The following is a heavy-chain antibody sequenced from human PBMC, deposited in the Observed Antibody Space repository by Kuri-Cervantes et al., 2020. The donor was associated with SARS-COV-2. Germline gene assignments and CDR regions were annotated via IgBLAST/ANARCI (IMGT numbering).Heavy chain of an antibody. CDR2: IYYNGST. V-gene: IGHV4-61*01. D-gene: IGHD4-17*01. CDR3: ARHDYGDPLTYYYGMDV. J-gene: IGHJ6*02. CDR1: GGSITTYSYY. Sequence: SETLSLTCTVSGGSITTYSYYWSWIRQPPGKGLEWIGYIYYNGSTNYNPSLKSRVTISVDTSKNQFSLKLSSVTAADTAMYYCARHDYGDPLTYYYGMDVWGQGTTVTVSS.